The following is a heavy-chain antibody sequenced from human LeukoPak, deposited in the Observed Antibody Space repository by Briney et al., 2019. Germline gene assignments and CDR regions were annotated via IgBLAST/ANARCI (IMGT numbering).Heavy chain of an antibody. D-gene: IGHD1-26*01. CDR3: ARSNNIVGATYFDY. CDR2: ISSDGGNT. J-gene: IGHJ4*02. Sequence: GGSLRLSCAASGFTFSTYAMHWVRQAPEKGLEYISSISSDGGNTYYADSVKGRFTISRDNSKNTLYLQMGRLRAEDMAVYYCARSNNIVGATYFDYWGQGTLVTVSS. CDR1: GFTFSTYA. V-gene: IGHV3-64*02.